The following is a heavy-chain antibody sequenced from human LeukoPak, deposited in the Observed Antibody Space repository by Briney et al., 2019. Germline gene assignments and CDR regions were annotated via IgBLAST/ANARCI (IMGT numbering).Heavy chain of an antibody. CDR3: ARGRSLLWFGKYNWFDP. D-gene: IGHD3-10*01. V-gene: IGHV4-59*12. CDR2: IYYGGST. Sequence: SETLSLTCTVSGGSISGYYWSWIRQPPGKGLEWIGYIYYGGSTNYNPSLTSRVTISVDTSKNQFSLKLSSVTAADTAVYYCARGRSLLWFGKYNWFDPWGQGTLVTVSS. CDR1: GGSISGYY. J-gene: IGHJ5*02.